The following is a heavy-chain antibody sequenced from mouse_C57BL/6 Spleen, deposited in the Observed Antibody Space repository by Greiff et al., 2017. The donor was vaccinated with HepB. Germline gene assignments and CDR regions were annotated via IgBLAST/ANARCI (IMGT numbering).Heavy chain of an antibody. Sequence: EVQLQQSGPVLVKPGASVKMSCKASGYTFTDYYMNWVKQSHGKSLEWIGVINPYNGGTSYNQKFKGKATLTVDKSSSTAYMELNSLTSEDSAVYYCARSAYYGSSYSYAMDYWGQGTSVTVSS. V-gene: IGHV1-19*01. CDR2: INPYNGGT. CDR1: GYTFTDYY. D-gene: IGHD1-1*01. J-gene: IGHJ4*01. CDR3: ARSAYYGSSYSYAMDY.